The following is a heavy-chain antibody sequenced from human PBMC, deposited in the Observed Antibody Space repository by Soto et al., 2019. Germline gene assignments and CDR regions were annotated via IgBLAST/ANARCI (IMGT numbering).Heavy chain of an antibody. CDR3: ARPIPRWSYHYGMDV. Sequence: QLVESGGRGVQPGRSLRLSCEASEFTFSSYAMHWFGQAPGRGLEWLALISFDGRKEYYADSVKGRFIVSRDNSRSMVYLQMDSLRPDDTAIYYCARPIPRWSYHYGMDVWGQGTTVTVSS. J-gene: IGHJ6*02. V-gene: IGHV3-30*03. CDR1: EFTFSSYA. D-gene: IGHD2-15*01. CDR2: ISFDGRKE.